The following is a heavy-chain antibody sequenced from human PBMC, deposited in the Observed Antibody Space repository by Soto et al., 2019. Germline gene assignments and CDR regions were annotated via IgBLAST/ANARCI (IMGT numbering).Heavy chain of an antibody. CDR1: GFSFSNTW. V-gene: IGHV3-74*03. D-gene: IGHD2-2*01. CDR3: ATDRSYAHTV. Sequence: EVQVVESGGGLVQPGGSLRLSCAASGFSFSNTWMHWVRQVPGKGLVWVSYINSDGSTTTYADSVKGRFTISRDNAKNTVYLQMNSLRADDTAVYYCATDRSYAHTVWGQGASVTVSS. CDR2: INSDGSTT. J-gene: IGHJ6*02.